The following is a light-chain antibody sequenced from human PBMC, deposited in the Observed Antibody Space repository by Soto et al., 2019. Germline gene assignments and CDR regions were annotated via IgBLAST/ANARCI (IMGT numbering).Light chain of an antibody. CDR2: GSS. Sequence: EIVLTQSPGTLSLSPGERATLSCGASQSVTSNYLAWYQQKPSQAPRLLIYGSSTRATAIPDRFTGSGSGTDFTLTISRLEPEDFAVYYCQHYATSLTTFGQGTRVEIK. CDR1: QSVTSNY. CDR3: QHYATSLTT. V-gene: IGKV3-20*01. J-gene: IGKJ1*01.